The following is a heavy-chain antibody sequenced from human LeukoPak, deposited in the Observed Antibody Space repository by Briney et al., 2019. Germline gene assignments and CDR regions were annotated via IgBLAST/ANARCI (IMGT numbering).Heavy chain of an antibody. CDR1: GGSISSVGYY. J-gene: IGHJ4*02. Sequence: SQTLSLTCTVSGGSISSVGYYWSWMRQHPGKGLEWIGYISYTGSPYYNPSLRSRVTISVDTSKNQFSLKLSSGTAADTALYYCARGPETLRFDYWGQGTLVTVSS. D-gene: IGHD4-23*01. CDR2: ISYTGSP. V-gene: IGHV4-31*03. CDR3: ARGPETLRFDY.